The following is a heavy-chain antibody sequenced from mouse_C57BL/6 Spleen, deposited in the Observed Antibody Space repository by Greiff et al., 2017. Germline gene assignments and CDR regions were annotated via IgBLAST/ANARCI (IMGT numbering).Heavy chain of an antibody. CDR3: ARHYGNYAGYFDY. CDR2: ISNGSGST. D-gene: IGHD2-1*01. Sequence: EVKVEESGGGLVQPGGSLKLSCAASGFTFSDYYMYWVRQTPEKRLVWVAYISNGSGSTFYPDTVKGRFTISRVNAKNTLYLQMSRLKSEDTSMYYCARHYGNYAGYFDYWGQGTTLTVS. CDR1: GFTFSDYY. J-gene: IGHJ2*01. V-gene: IGHV5-12*01.